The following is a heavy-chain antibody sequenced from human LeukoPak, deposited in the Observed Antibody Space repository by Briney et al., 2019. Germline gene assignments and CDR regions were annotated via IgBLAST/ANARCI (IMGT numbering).Heavy chain of an antibody. Sequence: GGSLRLSCAASGFTFSNYVMHWVRQAPGKGLEWVAVMSYDGGNQYYADSVKGRFIISRDNSKNTLYLQMNSLRIEDTAVYYCARQERFLPGSGPWGQGTLVTVSS. D-gene: IGHD3-9*01. V-gene: IGHV3-30-3*01. CDR3: ARQERFLPGSGP. CDR1: GFTFSNYV. CDR2: MSYDGGNQ. J-gene: IGHJ5*02.